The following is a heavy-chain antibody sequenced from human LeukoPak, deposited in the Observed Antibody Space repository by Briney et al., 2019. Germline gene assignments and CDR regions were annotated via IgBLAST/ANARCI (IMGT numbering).Heavy chain of an antibody. Sequence: GGSLRLSCAASGFTVSSNYMSWVRQAPGKGLEWVSIIYSGGSTYYADSMKGRFTISRDNSKNTLYLQMNSLRVEDTATYYCARTIVGAALDAFDIWGQGTMVTVSS. D-gene: IGHD1-26*01. CDR2: IYSGGST. V-gene: IGHV3-53*01. J-gene: IGHJ3*02. CDR3: ARTIVGAALDAFDI. CDR1: GFTVSSNY.